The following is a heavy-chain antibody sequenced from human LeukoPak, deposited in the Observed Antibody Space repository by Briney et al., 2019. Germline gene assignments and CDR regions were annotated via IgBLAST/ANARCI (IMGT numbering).Heavy chain of an antibody. D-gene: IGHD4-17*01. CDR1: GGPFRGYY. CDR3: ARGQGTVTTH. CDR2: INHSGSA. V-gene: IGHV4-34*01. Sequence: SEPLSLTCAVSGGPFRGYYWTWIPQPPGQGLEWIGEINHSGSANYNPSLKSRVTISLDTSKNQFSLNLSSVTAADTAVYYCARGQGTVTTHWGQGTLVTVSS. J-gene: IGHJ4*02.